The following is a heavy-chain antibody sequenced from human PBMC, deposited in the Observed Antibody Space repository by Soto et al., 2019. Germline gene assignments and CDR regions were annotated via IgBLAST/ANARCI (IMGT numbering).Heavy chain of an antibody. Sequence: LRLSCAASGFTFSSYSMNWVRQAPGKGLEWVSSISSSSSYIYYADSVKGRFTISRDNAKNSLYLQMNSLRAEDTAVYYCARDSPAPIVVGHFDYWGQGTLVTVS. D-gene: IGHD3-22*01. CDR2: ISSSSSYI. CDR3: ARDSPAPIVVGHFDY. V-gene: IGHV3-21*01. J-gene: IGHJ4*02. CDR1: GFTFSSYS.